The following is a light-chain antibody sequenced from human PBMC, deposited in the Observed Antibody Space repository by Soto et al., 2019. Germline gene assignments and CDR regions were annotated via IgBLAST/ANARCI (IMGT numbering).Light chain of an antibody. V-gene: IGKV1-39*01. J-gene: IGKJ1*01. CDR3: QQSYSSSWT. CDR2: AAS. CDR1: QSISSY. Sequence: DIQMTQSPSSLSASVGDRVTITCRASQSISSYLNWYQQKPGKAPNLLIYAASSLQSGVPSRFSGSGSGTDVTLTMSCLQPEDFATYYCQQSYSSSWTFGQGTTVEIK.